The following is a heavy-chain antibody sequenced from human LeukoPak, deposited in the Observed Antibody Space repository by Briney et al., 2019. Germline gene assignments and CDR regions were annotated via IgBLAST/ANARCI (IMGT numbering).Heavy chain of an antibody. D-gene: IGHD3-22*01. CDR2: INHSGST. CDR1: GGSFSGYY. CDR3: ALFYYDSSGYSANFDY. Sequence: SETLSLTCAVYGGSFSGYYWSWIRQPPGKGLEWLGEINHSGSTNYNPSLKSRVTISVDTSKNQFSLKLSSVTAADTAVYYCALFYYDSSGYSANFDYWGQGTLVTVSS. J-gene: IGHJ4*02. V-gene: IGHV4-34*01.